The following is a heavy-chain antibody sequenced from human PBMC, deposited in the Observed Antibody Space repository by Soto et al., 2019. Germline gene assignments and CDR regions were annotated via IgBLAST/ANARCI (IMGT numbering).Heavy chain of an antibody. D-gene: IGHD3-3*01. CDR1: GFTFSSYW. V-gene: IGHV3-74*01. Sequence: EVQLVESGGGLVQPGGSLRLSCAASGFTFSSYWMHWVRQAPGKGLVWVSRINSDGSSTSYADSVKGRFIISRDNAKNTLYLQMNSLRAEDTAVYYCARAQALYYDFWRPNYGMDVWGQGTTVTVSS. CDR3: ARAQALYYDFWRPNYGMDV. CDR2: INSDGSST. J-gene: IGHJ6*02.